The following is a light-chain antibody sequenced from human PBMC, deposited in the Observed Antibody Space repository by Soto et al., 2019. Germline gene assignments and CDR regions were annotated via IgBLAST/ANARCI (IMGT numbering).Light chain of an antibody. CDR2: DAS. CDR3: QQCNSPLT. V-gene: IGKV1-5*01. CDR1: QSISSW. J-gene: IGKJ1*01. Sequence: DIQMTQSPSTLSASVGDRVTITCRASQSISSWLAWYQQKPGKAPKLLIYDASSLESGVPSRFSGSGSGTEFTLTISSLQPDDFATYYCQQCNSPLTFGQGTKVEIK.